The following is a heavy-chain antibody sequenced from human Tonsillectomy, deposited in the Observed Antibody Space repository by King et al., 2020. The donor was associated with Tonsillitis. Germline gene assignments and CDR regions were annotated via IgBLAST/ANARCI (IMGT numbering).Heavy chain of an antibody. Sequence: VQLVESGGGVVQPGGSLRLSCAASGFTFSGYGMHWVRQAPGKGLEWVAVISYDGSNEFYADSAKGRFTISRDNSKNTLYLQMDSLRPEDTAIYYCAKPHYSDSSGCFDSWGQGTLVTVSS. CDR2: ISYDGSNE. J-gene: IGHJ5*01. CDR3: AKPHYSDSSGCFDS. V-gene: IGHV3-30*18. D-gene: IGHD3-22*01. CDR1: GFTFSGYG.